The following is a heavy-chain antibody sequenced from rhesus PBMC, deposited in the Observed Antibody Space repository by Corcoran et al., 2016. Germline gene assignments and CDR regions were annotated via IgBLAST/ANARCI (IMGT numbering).Heavy chain of an antibody. CDR1: GGSISGGSG. J-gene: IGHJ6*01. Sequence: QVQLQESGPGLLKPSDTLSLTCAVSGGSISGGSGWGWIRQPPGKGLAWLGSIYSSKENPYNNPSRKSRVTIPTATSKNQFSRRRSSVTAADTAVYYCARDRRCSGGVCNYYGLDSWGQGVVVTVSS. CDR3: ARDRRCSGGVCNYYGLDS. D-gene: IGHD2-39*02. V-gene: IGHV4S7*01. CDR2: IYSSKENP.